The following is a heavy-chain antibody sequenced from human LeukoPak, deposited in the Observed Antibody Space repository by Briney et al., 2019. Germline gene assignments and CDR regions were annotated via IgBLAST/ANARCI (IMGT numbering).Heavy chain of an antibody. J-gene: IGHJ4*02. CDR3: AMSVEMPPIPSFDY. CDR2: VSAANNP. Sequence: ASVKVSCKTSGYIFTPHHIHWMRQAPGQGLELLGWVSAANNPEYSQKFQGRVVITRDASATTSYLELNSLRSEDAAVYYCAMSVEMPPIPSFDYWGQGTLVTVSS. CDR1: GYIFTPHH. V-gene: IGHV1-3*01. D-gene: IGHD5-24*01.